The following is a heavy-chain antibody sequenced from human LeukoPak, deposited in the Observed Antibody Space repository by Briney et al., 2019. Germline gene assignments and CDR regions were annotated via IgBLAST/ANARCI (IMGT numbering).Heavy chain of an antibody. CDR2: MCGDGRI. J-gene: IGHJ6*02. CDR3: ARAPPYYYDSRGYHYERGNSHYGMDV. Sequence: GGSLRHSCAVTGFTVSFYYMSWVPQAPGKELEWIPLMCGDGRIYYADSVRGRFTISRDISSNTLYPEMNRLRAEDTARYYCARAPPYYYDSRGYHYERGNSHYGMDVWGQGPTVIVS. D-gene: IGHD3-22*01. V-gene: IGHV3-53*01. CDR1: GFTVSFYY.